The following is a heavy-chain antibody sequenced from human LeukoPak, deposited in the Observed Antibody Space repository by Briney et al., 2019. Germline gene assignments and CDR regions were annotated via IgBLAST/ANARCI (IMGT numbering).Heavy chain of an antibody. CDR1: GYIFTSYW. CDR2: IYPGDSDT. D-gene: IGHD1-26*01. Sequence: GASLQISCEGSGYIFTSYWIGWVRQLPGKGLEWMGIIYPGDSDTRYSPSFQGQVTISADKSISTAYLQWSSLKASDTAMYYCARGREYFQHWGQGTLVTVSS. V-gene: IGHV5-51*01. J-gene: IGHJ1*01. CDR3: ARGREYFQH.